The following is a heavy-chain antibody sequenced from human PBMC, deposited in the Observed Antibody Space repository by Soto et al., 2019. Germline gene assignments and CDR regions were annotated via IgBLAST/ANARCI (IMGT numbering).Heavy chain of an antibody. CDR2: INAGNGNT. J-gene: IGHJ5*02. V-gene: IGHV1-3*01. D-gene: IGHD2-15*01. CDR1: GYTFTSYA. CDR3: ARDPGYCSGGSCYSFWFDP. Sequence: GASVKVSCKASGYTFTSYAMHWVRQAPGQRLEWMGWINAGNGNTKYSQKFQGRVTITRDTSASTAYMELSSLRSEDTAVYYCARDPGYCSGGSCYSFWFDPWGQGTLVTVSS.